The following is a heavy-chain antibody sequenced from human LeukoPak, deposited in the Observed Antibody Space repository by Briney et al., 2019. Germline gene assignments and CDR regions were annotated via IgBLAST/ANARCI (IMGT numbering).Heavy chain of an antibody. CDR1: GYTFTSYG. Sequence: ASVKVSCKASGYTFTSYGISWVRQAPGQGLEWMGWISAYNGNTNYAQKLQGRVTMTTDTSTSTAYMELRSLRSDDTAVYHCARARLGYCSGGSCYGGYFEYWGQGTLVTVSS. D-gene: IGHD2-15*01. CDR2: ISAYNGNT. J-gene: IGHJ4*02. V-gene: IGHV1-18*01. CDR3: ARARLGYCSGGSCYGGYFEY.